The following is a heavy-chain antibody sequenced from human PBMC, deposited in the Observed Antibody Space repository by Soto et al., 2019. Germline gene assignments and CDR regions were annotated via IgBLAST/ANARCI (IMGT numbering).Heavy chain of an antibody. Sequence: PSETLSLTCTVSGGSISSGGYYWSWIRQPPGKGLEWIGYIYYSKITVYNPSLKSRVTISVDTSKNQFSLKLSSVTAADTAVYYCARGGYSYGYPYGYGMDVWGQGTTVTVS. V-gene: IGHV4-61*08. J-gene: IGHJ6*02. D-gene: IGHD5-18*01. CDR1: GGSISSGGYY. CDR3: ARGGYSYGYPYGYGMDV. CDR2: IYYSKIT.